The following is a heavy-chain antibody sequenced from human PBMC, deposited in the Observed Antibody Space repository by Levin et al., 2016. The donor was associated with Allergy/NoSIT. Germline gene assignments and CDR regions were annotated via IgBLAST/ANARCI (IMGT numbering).Heavy chain of an antibody. V-gene: IGHV3-23*01. J-gene: IGHJ4*02. Sequence: WIRQPPGKGLEWVAGISGSSTFYSASVKGRFTISKDISKNTLYLQMNSLRVEDSALYYCATLYSDYNDYWGQGTLVTVSS. CDR3: ATLYSDYNDY. D-gene: IGHD4-11*01. CDR2: ISGSST.